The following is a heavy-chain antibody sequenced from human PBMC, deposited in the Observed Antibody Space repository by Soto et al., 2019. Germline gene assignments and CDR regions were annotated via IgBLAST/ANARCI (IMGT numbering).Heavy chain of an antibody. D-gene: IGHD2-15*01. V-gene: IGHV4-30-2*01. CDR1: GGSISSGGYS. Sequence: QLQLQESGSGLGKPSQTLSLICAVSGGSISSGGYSWSWIRQPPGKGLEWIGYIYHSGSTYYNPSLKSRVTISVDRSKNQFSLKLSSVTAADTAVYYCARGQVVAAQHWGQGTLVTVSS. J-gene: IGHJ4*02. CDR3: ARGQVVAAQH. CDR2: IYHSGST.